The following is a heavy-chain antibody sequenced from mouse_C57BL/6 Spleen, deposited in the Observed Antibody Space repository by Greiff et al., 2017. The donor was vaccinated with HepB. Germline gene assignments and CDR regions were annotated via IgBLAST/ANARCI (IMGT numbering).Heavy chain of an antibody. J-gene: IGHJ1*03. Sequence: QVQLQQSGPELVKPGASVKISCKASGYAFSSSWMNWVKQRPGKGLEWIGRIYPGDGDTNYNGKFKGKATLTADTSSSTAYMQLSSLTSEDSAVYFCARTFNSSPHWYFDVWGTGTTVTVSS. V-gene: IGHV1-82*01. D-gene: IGHD1-1*01. CDR3: ARTFNSSPHWYFDV. CDR2: IYPGDGDT. CDR1: GYAFSSSW.